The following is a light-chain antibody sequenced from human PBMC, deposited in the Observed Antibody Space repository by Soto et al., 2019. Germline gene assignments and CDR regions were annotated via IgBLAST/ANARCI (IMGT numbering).Light chain of an antibody. Sequence: QSVLTQPPSVSGAPGQRVTISCTGSSSNIGAGYDVHWYQQLPGTAPKLLIYGNSNRPSGVPDRFSGSKSGTSASLAITGLQAEDEADYYCQSCDSSVSGYYVFGAGTKLAVL. CDR1: SSNIGAGYD. J-gene: IGLJ1*01. CDR2: GNS. V-gene: IGLV1-40*01. CDR3: QSCDSSVSGYYV.